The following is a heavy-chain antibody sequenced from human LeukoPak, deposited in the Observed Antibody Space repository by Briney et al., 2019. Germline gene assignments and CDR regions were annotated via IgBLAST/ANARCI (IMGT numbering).Heavy chain of an antibody. CDR2: IIPIFGTA. CDR3: ARADSSGYYFI. D-gene: IGHD3-22*01. V-gene: IGHV1-69*06. CDR1: GGTFNSYA. Sequence: SVKVSCKASGGTFNSYAISWVRQAPGQGLEWMGRIIPIFGTANYAQKFQGRVTITADKSTSTAYMELSSLRSEDTAVYYCARADSSGYYFIWGQGTLVTVSS. J-gene: IGHJ4*02.